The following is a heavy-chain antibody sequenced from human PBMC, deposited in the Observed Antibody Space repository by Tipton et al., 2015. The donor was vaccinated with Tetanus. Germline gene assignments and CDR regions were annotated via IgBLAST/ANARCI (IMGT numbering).Heavy chain of an antibody. CDR2: IYYSGTT. V-gene: IGHV4-31*03. Sequence: TLSLTCTVSGGSISGGGYYWSWIRQHPGKGLEWIGYIYYSGTTYYNPSLKSRVTISVDTSKNQFSLELSSVTAADTAVCYFAREKVNFGVAARFACWGPGALVTLSS. J-gene: IGHJ4*02. CDR3: AREKVNFGVAARFAC. D-gene: IGHD3-3*01. CDR1: GGSISGGGYY.